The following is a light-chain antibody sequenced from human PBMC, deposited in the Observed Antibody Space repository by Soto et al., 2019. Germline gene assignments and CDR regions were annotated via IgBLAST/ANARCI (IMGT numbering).Light chain of an antibody. CDR3: QQTYRTPYS. CDR1: QTISVY. Sequence: DIQVTQSPSSLSVSMGDRVTITCRSSQTISVYLNWYQKKPGTPPKLLIYAASNLQSGVPSRFTGRGSGTDFTLTNSSLQPEDFATYYGQQTYRTPYSFGQGTKLEI. CDR2: AAS. J-gene: IGKJ2*03. V-gene: IGKV1-39*01.